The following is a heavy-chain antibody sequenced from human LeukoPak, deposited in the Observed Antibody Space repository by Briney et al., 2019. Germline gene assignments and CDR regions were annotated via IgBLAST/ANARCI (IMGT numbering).Heavy chain of an antibody. CDR3: ARALTTYYYDSSGLFAFDI. Sequence: GASVKVSCKASGGTFSSYAISWVRQAPGQGLEWMGGIIPIFGTANYAQKFQGRVTITTDESTSTAYMELSSLRSEDTAVYYCARALTTYYYDSSGLFAFDIWGQGTMVTISS. J-gene: IGHJ3*02. CDR1: GGTFSSYA. V-gene: IGHV1-69*05. D-gene: IGHD3-22*01. CDR2: IIPIFGTA.